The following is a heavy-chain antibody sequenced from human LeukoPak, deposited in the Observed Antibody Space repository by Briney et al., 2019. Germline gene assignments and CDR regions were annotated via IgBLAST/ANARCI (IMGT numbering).Heavy chain of an antibody. J-gene: IGHJ4*02. CDR2: IYYSGST. D-gene: IGHD3-22*01. Sequence: SETLSLTCTVSGGSISSSSYYWGWIRQPPGKGLEWIGSIYYSGSTYYNPSLTSRVSMSVDTSKNQFFLKMKSVTAADTAVYHCARSVDYFDNTGPHMMFDYWGQGSLVTVSS. CDR1: GGSISSSSYY. V-gene: IGHV4-39*07. CDR3: ARSVDYFDNTGPHMMFDY.